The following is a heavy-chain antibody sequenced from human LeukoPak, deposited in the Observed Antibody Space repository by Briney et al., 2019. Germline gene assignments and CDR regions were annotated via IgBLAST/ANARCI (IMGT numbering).Heavy chain of an antibody. Sequence: GGSLRLSCAASGFTFTNYGFHWVRQAPGKGLEWVALISHDGNNKYYADSVKGRFATSRDDSKNTLYLQMNSLRAEDTAVYYCAKVPPSSGWYNFDYWGQGTLVTVSS. V-gene: IGHV3-30*18. CDR1: GFTFTNYG. J-gene: IGHJ4*02. D-gene: IGHD6-19*01. CDR2: ISHDGNNK. CDR3: AKVPPSSGWYNFDY.